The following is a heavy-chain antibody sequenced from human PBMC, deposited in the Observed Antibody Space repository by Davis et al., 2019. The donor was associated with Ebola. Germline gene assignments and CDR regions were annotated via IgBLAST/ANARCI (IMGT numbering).Heavy chain of an antibody. CDR2: INAGNGNT. D-gene: IGHD5-18*01. V-gene: IGHV1-3*01. CDR3: ARDGGYSYGWGFDY. J-gene: IGHJ4*02. CDR1: GGTFSSYA. Sequence: ASVKDSCKASGGTFSSYAISWVRQAPGQRLEWMGWINAGNGNTKYSQKFQGRVTITRDTSASTAYMELSSLRSEDTAVYYCARDGGYSYGWGFDYWGQGTLVTVSS.